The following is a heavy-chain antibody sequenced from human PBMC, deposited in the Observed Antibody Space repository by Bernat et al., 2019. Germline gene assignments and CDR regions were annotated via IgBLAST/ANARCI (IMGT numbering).Heavy chain of an antibody. D-gene: IGHD2/OR15-2a*01. CDR2: IKQDGSEK. CDR3: AREMGTTCYFDL. CDR1: GFTFSSHW. V-gene: IGHV3-7*03. J-gene: IGHJ4*02. Sequence: DVQLVESGGGFVQPGGSLRLSCAVSGFTFSSHWMSWVRQAPGKGLEWVANIKQDGSEKYYVDSLKGRFTISRDNAKNSLYLQMNSLRVEDTAVYYCAREMGTTCYFDLWGQGTLLTVSS.